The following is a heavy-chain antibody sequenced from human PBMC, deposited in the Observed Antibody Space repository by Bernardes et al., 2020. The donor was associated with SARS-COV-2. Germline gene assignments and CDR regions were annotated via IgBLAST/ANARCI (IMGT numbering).Heavy chain of an antibody. CDR1: GFTFSSSA. CDR3: TRGLELELITWFDY. V-gene: IGHV3-30-3*01. Sequence: GRSLRLSCTASGFTFSSSAMHWVRHAPGKGPEWVAVISNDGSIKYYTDSVKGRLTISRDNSKNTLYLLMNSLGTDDTAVYYCTRGLELELITWFDYWGQGTLVTVSS. CDR2: ISNDGSIK. J-gene: IGHJ4*02. D-gene: IGHD1-7*01.